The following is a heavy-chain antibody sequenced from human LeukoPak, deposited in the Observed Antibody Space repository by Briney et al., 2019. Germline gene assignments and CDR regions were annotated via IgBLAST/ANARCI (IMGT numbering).Heavy chain of an antibody. CDR3: ARAVAVTMVQGVKY. J-gene: IGHJ4*02. Sequence: GASVKVSCKASGYTFTGYYMHWVRQAPGQGLEWMGWINPNSGGTYYAQKFQGRVTMTRDTSISTAYMELSRLRSDDTAVYYCARAVAVTMVQGVKYWGQGTLVTVSS. V-gene: IGHV1-2*02. D-gene: IGHD3-10*01. CDR2: INPNSGGT. CDR1: GYTFTGYY.